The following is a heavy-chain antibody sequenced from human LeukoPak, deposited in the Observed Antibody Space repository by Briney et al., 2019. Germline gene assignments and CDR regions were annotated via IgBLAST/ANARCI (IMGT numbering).Heavy chain of an antibody. Sequence: TGGSLRLSCAASGFTFSSYGMHWVRQAPGKGLEWVAVIWYDGSNKYYADSVKRRFTISRDNSKNTLYLQMNSLRAEDTAVYYCARDRGVYSSSWRYRELDYWGQGTLVTVSS. V-gene: IGHV3-33*01. CDR2: IWYDGSNK. J-gene: IGHJ4*02. D-gene: IGHD6-13*01. CDR3: ARDRGVYSSSWRYRELDY. CDR1: GFTFSSYG.